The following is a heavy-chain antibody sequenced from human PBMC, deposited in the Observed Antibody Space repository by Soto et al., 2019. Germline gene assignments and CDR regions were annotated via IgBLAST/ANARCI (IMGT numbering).Heavy chain of an antibody. D-gene: IGHD3-22*01. CDR2: ISGSGGGGGA. Sequence: GGSLRLSCAASGFTFRNYDMSWVRQAPGKGLEWVATISGSGGGGGATYGDSVKGRFTISRDNSKNTVYLQLNSLRAEDTAVYYCAKDAPGSGYLSDCWGQGTLVTVSS. CDR1: GFTFRNYD. J-gene: IGHJ4*02. CDR3: AKDAPGSGYLSDC. V-gene: IGHV3-23*01.